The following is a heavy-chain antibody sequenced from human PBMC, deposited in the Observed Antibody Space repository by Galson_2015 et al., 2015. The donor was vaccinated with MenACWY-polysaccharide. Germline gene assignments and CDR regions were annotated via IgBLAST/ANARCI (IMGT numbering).Heavy chain of an antibody. CDR2: INIGNYNT. CDR3: ARGSEGGYNYGFFDY. D-gene: IGHD5-18*01. CDR1: GYTFTSYA. J-gene: IGHJ4*02. V-gene: IGHV1-3*04. Sequence: SVKVSCKASGYTFTSYAIHWVRQAPGQRLEWMGWINIGNYNTKYSQTFQGRLTITRGTSANTAYMELNSLRSEDTAVYYCARGSEGGYNYGFFDYWGQRTLVTVSS.